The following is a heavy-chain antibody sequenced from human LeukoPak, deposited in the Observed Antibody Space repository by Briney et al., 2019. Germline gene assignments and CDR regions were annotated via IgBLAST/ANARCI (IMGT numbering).Heavy chain of an antibody. V-gene: IGHV4-59*01. D-gene: IGHD5-24*01. CDR2: IYYSGST. CDR3: ARGEMATTGPYYYYYMDV. J-gene: IGHJ6*03. CDR1: GGSISSYC. Sequence: SETLSLTCTVSGGSISSYCWSWIRQPPGKGLEWIGYIYYSGSTNYNPSLKSRVTISVDTSKNQFSLKLSSVTAADTAVYYCARGEMATTGPYYYYYMDVWGKGTTVTVSS.